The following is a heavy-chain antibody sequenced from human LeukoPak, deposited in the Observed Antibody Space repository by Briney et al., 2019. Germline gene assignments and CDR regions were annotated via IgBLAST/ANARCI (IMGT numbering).Heavy chain of an antibody. CDR3: AKGGAGARYDFWSGHPNWFDP. D-gene: IGHD3-3*01. Sequence: GSLRLSCAASGFTFSSYAMSWVRQAPGKGLEWVSGISGSGGSTYYADSVKGRFTISRGNSKNTLYLQMNSLRAEDTAVYYCAKGGAGARYDFWSGHPNWFDPWGQGTLVTVSS. V-gene: IGHV3-23*01. CDR1: GFTFSSYA. CDR2: ISGSGGST. J-gene: IGHJ5*02.